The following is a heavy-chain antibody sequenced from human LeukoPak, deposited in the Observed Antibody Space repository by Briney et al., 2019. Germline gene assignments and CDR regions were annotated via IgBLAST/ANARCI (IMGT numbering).Heavy chain of an antibody. D-gene: IGHD1/OR15-1a*01. CDR1: GFTFTSYW. V-gene: IGHV3-23*01. CDR2: ISGSGGTT. CDR3: AKSPPSRVSIQFWNNFDY. Sequence: GSLRLSCAVSGFTFTSYWMSWVRQAPGKGLEWVSVISGSGGTTYYADSVKGRFTISRDNSKNTLYLQMNSLRAEDTAIYYCAKSPPSRVSIQFWNNFDYWGQGTLVTVSS. J-gene: IGHJ4*02.